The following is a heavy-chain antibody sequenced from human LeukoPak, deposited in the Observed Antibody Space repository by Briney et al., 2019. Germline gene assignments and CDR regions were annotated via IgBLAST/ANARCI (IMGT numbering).Heavy chain of an antibody. D-gene: IGHD2-8*01. Sequence: GGSLRLSCAASGFTFSDYNMNWVRQAPGKGLEWVSSISSSSDYIYYSDSVKGRFTISRDNAKKSLYLQMNSLRAEDTAVYYCARGGWYYFDYWGQGTLVTVSS. CDR2: ISSSSDYI. CDR3: ARGGWYYFDY. J-gene: IGHJ4*02. CDR1: GFTFSDYN. V-gene: IGHV3-21*01.